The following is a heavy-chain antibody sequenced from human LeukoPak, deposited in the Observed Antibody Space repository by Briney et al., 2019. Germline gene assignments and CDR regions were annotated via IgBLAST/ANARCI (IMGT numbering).Heavy chain of an antibody. Sequence: SGKVSCKASGGTFTSYAISWVRQAPGQGLEWRGRIIPIFGTANYAQKFQGRVTITTDESTSTAYMELSSLRSEDTAVYYCAREHDSSGYRGTFDAFDIWGQGTMVTVSS. CDR3: AREHDSSGYRGTFDAFDI. CDR1: GGTFTSYA. J-gene: IGHJ3*02. D-gene: IGHD3-22*01. CDR2: IIPIFGTA. V-gene: IGHV1-69*05.